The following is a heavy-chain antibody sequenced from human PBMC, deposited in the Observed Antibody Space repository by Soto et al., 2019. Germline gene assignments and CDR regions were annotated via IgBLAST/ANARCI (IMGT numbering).Heavy chain of an antibody. Sequence: TSEPLSLTCAVYGGSFSGYYWSWIRQPPGKGLEWIGEINHSGSTNYNPSLKSRVTISVDTSKNQFSLKLSSVTAADTAVYYCARVGSGILDYWGQGTLVTVSS. CDR3: ARVGSGILDY. J-gene: IGHJ4*02. CDR2: INHSGST. D-gene: IGHD5-18*01. V-gene: IGHV4-34*01. CDR1: GGSFSGYY.